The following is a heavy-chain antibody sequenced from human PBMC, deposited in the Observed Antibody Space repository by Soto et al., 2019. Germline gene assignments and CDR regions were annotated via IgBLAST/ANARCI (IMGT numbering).Heavy chain of an antibody. V-gene: IGHV1-3*01. Sequence: ASVKVSCKASGYTFTSYAMHWVRQAPGQRLEWMGWINAGNGNTKYSQKFQGRVTITRDTSASTAYMELSSLRSEDTAVYYCARVRVDTAMSPGYYYGMDVWGQGTTVTVSS. CDR2: INAGNGNT. CDR1: GYTFTSYA. J-gene: IGHJ6*02. CDR3: ARVRVDTAMSPGYYYGMDV. D-gene: IGHD5-18*01.